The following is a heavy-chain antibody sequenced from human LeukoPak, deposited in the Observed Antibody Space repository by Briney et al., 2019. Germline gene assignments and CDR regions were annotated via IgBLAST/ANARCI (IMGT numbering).Heavy chain of an antibody. D-gene: IGHD6-13*01. Sequence: SETLSLTCTVPGGSISSGGYYWSWIRQHPGKGLEWIGYIYYSGSTYYNPSLKSRVTISVDTSKNQFSLKLSSVTAADTAVYYCARVPPYSSSWYDDYWGQGTLVTVSS. CDR3: ARVPPYSSSWYDDY. J-gene: IGHJ4*02. CDR1: GGSISSGGYY. CDR2: IYYSGST. V-gene: IGHV4-31*03.